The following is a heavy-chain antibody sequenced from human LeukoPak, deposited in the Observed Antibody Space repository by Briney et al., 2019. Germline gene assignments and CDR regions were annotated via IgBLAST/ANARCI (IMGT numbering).Heavy chain of an antibody. CDR3: ASRSGRAYYGMDV. CDR1: GGSISSYY. D-gene: IGHD3-10*01. Sequence: SETLSLTCTVSGGSISSYYWSWIRQPPGKGLEWIGSTHYSGSTKYNSSLNSRVTMSVDTSKNQFSLRLTSVTAADTAVYFCASRSGRAYYGMDVWGQGTTVVVSS. V-gene: IGHV4-59*01. J-gene: IGHJ6*02. CDR2: THYSGST.